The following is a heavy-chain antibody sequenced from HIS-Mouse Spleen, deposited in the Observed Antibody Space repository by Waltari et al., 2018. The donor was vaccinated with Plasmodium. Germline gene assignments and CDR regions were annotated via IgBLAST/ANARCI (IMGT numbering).Heavy chain of an antibody. V-gene: IGHV1-2*02. Sequence: QVQLVQSGAEVKKPGASVKVSCKASGYTFTGYYMHWVRQAPGQGLEWMGCINPNSGGKNDAQKFQGRVTMTRDTSISTAYMELSRLRSDDTAVYYCARVLGYKAAAGTFVEYFQHWGQGTLVTVSS. D-gene: IGHD6-13*01. CDR2: INPNSGGK. CDR3: ARVLGYKAAAGTFVEYFQH. CDR1: GYTFTGYY. J-gene: IGHJ1*01.